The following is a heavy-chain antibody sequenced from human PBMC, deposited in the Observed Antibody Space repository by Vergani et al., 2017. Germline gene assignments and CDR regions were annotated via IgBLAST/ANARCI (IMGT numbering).Heavy chain of an antibody. CDR3: ARSSTDYDFWSGYYIDY. Sequence: QVQLVQSGAEVKKPGASVKVSCKASGYTFTGYYMHWVRQAPGQGLEWMGWINPNSGGTNYAQKLQGRVTMTTDTSTSTAYMELRSLRSDDTAVYYCARSSTDYDFWSGYYIDYWGQGTLVTVSS. D-gene: IGHD3-3*01. CDR2: INPNSGGT. V-gene: IGHV1-2*02. J-gene: IGHJ4*02. CDR1: GYTFTGYY.